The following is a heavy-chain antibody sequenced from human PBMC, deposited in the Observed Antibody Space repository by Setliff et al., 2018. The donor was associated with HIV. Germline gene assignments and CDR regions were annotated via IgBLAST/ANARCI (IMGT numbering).Heavy chain of an antibody. Sequence: SGPTLVNPTQTLTLTSTFSGFSLTTSGAGVGWIRQPPGKALEWLALIYWDDDKRSSPSLKSRLTITKDTSKNQVVLTMASMDPVDTATYYCAHYDSIGSFDYWGQGTLVTVSS. D-gene: IGHD3-22*01. J-gene: IGHJ4*02. CDR3: AHYDSIGSFDY. CDR2: IYWDDDK. CDR1: GFSLTTSGAG. V-gene: IGHV2-5*02.